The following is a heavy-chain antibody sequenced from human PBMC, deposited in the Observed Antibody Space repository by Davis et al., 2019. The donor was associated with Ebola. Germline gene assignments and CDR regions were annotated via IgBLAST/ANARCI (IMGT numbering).Heavy chain of an antibody. Sequence: GESLKISCAASGFTVSSNYMSWVRQAPGKGLEWVSVIYSGGSTYYADSVKGRFTISRDNSKNTLYLQMNSLKTEDTAVYYCTGSDGDYDYWGQGTLVTVSS. CDR1: GFTVSSNY. V-gene: IGHV3-53*01. CDR2: IYSGGST. CDR3: TGSDGDYDY. D-gene: IGHD4-17*01. J-gene: IGHJ4*02.